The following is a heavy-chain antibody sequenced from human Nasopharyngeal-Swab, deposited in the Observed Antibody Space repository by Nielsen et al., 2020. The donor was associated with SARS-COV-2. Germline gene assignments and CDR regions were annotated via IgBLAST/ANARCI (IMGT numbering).Heavy chain of an antibody. V-gene: IGHV3-23*01. J-gene: IGHJ4*02. CDR1: GFTFSSYA. Sequence: GESLKISCAASGFTFSSYAMSWVRQAPGKGLEWVSAISGSGGSTYYADSVKGRFTISRDNSKNTLYLQMNSLRAEDTAVYYCAKDNSPFPVHYDFWSGPTYFDYWGQGTLVTASS. D-gene: IGHD3-3*01. CDR3: AKDNSPFPVHYDFWSGPTYFDY. CDR2: ISGSGGST.